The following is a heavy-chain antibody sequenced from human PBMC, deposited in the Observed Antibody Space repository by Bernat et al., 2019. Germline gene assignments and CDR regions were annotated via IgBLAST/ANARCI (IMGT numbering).Heavy chain of an antibody. V-gene: IGHV3-21*01. CDR2: ISSSSSYI. J-gene: IGHJ4*02. CDR3: ARDQYTTPSGRGFDY. Sequence: EVQLVESGGGLVKPGGSLRLSCAASGFTFSSYTMNWVRQAPGKGLEWVSSISSSSSYIYYADSVKGRFTISRDNAKNSLYLQMNSLRAEDTAVYYCARDQYTTPSGRGFDYWGQGTLVTVSS. D-gene: IGHD6-6*01. CDR1: GFTFSSYT.